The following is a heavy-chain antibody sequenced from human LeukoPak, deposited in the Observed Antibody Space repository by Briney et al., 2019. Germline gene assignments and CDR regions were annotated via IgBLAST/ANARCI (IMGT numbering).Heavy chain of an antibody. CDR1: GFTFSSYG. V-gene: IGHV4-39*01. D-gene: IGHD3-16*02. Sequence: GSLRLSCAASGFTFSSYGMSWVRQPPGKGLEWIGSVYYSGNTYYYPSLKRRVTISIDTSKNQFSQRLTSVTAPDTAVYYCARHYVWGSNRYYPFDYWGQGTLVTVSS. CDR2: VYYSGNT. J-gene: IGHJ4*02. CDR3: ARHYVWGSNRYYPFDY.